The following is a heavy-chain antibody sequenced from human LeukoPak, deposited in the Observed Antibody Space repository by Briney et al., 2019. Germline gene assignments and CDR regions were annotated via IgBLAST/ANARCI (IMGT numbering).Heavy chain of an antibody. Sequence: GASVTVSCKASGGTFSSYAISWVRQAPGQGLEWMGGIIPIFGTANYAQKFQGRVTITADESTSTAYMELSSLRSEDTAVYYCATLGYREADSGNIDYWGQGTLVTVSS. V-gene: IGHV1-69*13. D-gene: IGHD3-16*01. CDR1: GGTFSSYA. CDR2: IIPIFGTA. J-gene: IGHJ4*02. CDR3: ATLGYREADSGNIDY.